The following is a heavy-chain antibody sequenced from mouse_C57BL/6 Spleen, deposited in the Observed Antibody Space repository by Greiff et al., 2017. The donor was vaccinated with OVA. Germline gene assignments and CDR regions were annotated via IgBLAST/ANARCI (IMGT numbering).Heavy chain of an antibody. D-gene: IGHD5-1*01. CDR2: ICGDGST. Sequence: VQRVESGPGLVAPSQSLSLTCTVSGFSLTSYGVSWVRQPPGKGLEWLGLICGDGSTNYHSAPVSRLSISKNNFQSKSIRKQKSVQTDDTGTDDCAKEGGVRGAYWGKGTMVTVSA. V-gene: IGHV2-3*01. CDR3: AKEGGVRGAY. CDR1: GFSLTSYG. J-gene: IGHJ3*01.